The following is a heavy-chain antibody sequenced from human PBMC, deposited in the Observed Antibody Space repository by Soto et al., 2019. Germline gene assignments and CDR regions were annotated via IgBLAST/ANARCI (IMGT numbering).Heavy chain of an antibody. Sequence: ASVKVSCKASGYRFTTYQMHWVRQAPGQELEWMGTINPSGGSTSYAQRFQGRVTMTRDTSTSTVYMQLSSLRSEDTALYYCARGDSNGWYFDYWGQGTLVTVSS. D-gene: IGHD6-19*01. CDR2: INPSGGST. CDR3: ARGDSNGWYFDY. J-gene: IGHJ4*02. V-gene: IGHV1-46*01. CDR1: GYRFTTYQ.